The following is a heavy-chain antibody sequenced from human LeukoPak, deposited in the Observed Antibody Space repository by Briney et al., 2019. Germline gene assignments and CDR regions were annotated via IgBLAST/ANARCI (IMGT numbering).Heavy chain of an antibody. J-gene: IGHJ4*02. CDR3: ARLGAGSTYYDFWSGYSSFYFDY. V-gene: IGHV4-39*01. CDR2: IHYSGNT. CDR1: GGSTSSSNYY. D-gene: IGHD3-3*01. Sequence: SETLFLTCTVSGGSTSSSNYYWGWIRQPPGKGLEWIGGIHYSGNTYYNPSLKSRVTISVDTSKNQFSLKLSSVTAADTAVYYCARLGAGSTYYDFWSGYSSFYFDYWGQGTLVTVSS.